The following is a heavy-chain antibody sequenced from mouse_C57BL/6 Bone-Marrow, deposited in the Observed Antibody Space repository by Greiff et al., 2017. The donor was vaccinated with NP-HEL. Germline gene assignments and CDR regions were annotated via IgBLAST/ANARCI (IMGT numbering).Heavy chain of an antibody. J-gene: IGHJ4*01. CDR2: ISDGGSYT. Sequence: EVMLVESGGGLVKPGGSLKLSCAASGFTFSSYAMSWVRQTPEQRLEWVATISDGGSYTYYPDNVKGRFTISRDNAKNNLYLQMSHLKSEDTAMYYCARASYYYGSSYAMDYWGQGTSVTVSS. CDR3: ARASYYYGSSYAMDY. CDR1: GFTFSSYA. V-gene: IGHV5-4*03. D-gene: IGHD1-1*01.